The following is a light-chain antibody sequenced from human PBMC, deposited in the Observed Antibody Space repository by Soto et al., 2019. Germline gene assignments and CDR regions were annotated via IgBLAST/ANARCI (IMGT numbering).Light chain of an antibody. CDR2: GAS. CDR1: QSVGRNF. V-gene: IGKV3-20*01. CDR3: HQYTASPLT. J-gene: IGKJ4*01. Sequence: IVLPQSPGTLSLSPGESTTLSCRASQSVGRNFLAWYQHKPGRAPRLLIHGASYRATGVPDPYCGSGYETDYTLTISRLEPEDFAVYYCHQYTASPLTFGGGTMVESK.